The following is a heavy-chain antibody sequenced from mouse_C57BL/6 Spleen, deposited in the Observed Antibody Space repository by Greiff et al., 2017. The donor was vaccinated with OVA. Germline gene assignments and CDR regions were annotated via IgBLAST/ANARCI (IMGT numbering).Heavy chain of an antibody. CDR1: GYAFTNYL. V-gene: IGHV1-54*01. J-gene: IGHJ1*03. CDR2: INPGSGGT. D-gene: IGHD1-1*01. Sequence: QVQLKQSGAELVRPGTSVKVSCKASGYAFTNYLIEWVKQRPGQGLEWIGVINPGSGGTNYNEKFKGKATLTADKSSSTAYMQLSSLTSEDSAVYFCARSHITTVVDWYFDVWGTGTTVTVSS. CDR3: ARSHITTVVDWYFDV.